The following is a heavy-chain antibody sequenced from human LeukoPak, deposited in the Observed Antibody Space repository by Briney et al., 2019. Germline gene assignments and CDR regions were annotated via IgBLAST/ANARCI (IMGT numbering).Heavy chain of an antibody. CDR3: AKRTIYSYFDY. CDR1: GFSLNNYA. CDR2: ISGNGINT. Sequence: PGGSLRLSCAVSGFSLNNYALHWVRQAPGKGLEYVSAISGNGINTYYANSVKGRFTISRDNSKNTLYLQMNSLRAEDTAVYYCAKRTIYSYFDYWGQGTLVTVSS. J-gene: IGHJ4*02. V-gene: IGHV3-64*01. D-gene: IGHD1/OR15-1a*01.